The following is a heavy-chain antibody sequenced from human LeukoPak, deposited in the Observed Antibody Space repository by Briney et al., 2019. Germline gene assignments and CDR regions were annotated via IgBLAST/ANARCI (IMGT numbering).Heavy chain of an antibody. CDR2: ISAYNGNT. CDR3: ARGVGYDDTLGSYYGFFDY. Sequence: ASVKVSCKASGYTFTSYDINWVRQATGQGLEWMGWISAYNGNTNYAQKLQGRVTMTTDTSTSTAYMELRSLRSDDTAVYYCARGVGYDDTLGSYYGFFDYWGQGTLVAVSS. D-gene: IGHD3-22*01. V-gene: IGHV1-18*01. J-gene: IGHJ4*02. CDR1: GYTFTSYD.